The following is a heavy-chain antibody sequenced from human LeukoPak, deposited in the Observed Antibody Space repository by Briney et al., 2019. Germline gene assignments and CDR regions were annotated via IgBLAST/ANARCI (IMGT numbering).Heavy chain of an antibody. CDR1: GFTFSYYA. V-gene: IGHV3-23*01. Sequence: GGSLRLSCAASGFTFSYYAMSWVRQAPGKGLEWVSAISGSGGSTYYADSVKGRFTISRDNTKNALYLQMNSLRAEDTAVYYCARGRASSYGYFDYWGQGTLVTVSS. CDR3: ARGRASSYGYFDY. J-gene: IGHJ4*02. CDR2: ISGSGGST. D-gene: IGHD5-18*01.